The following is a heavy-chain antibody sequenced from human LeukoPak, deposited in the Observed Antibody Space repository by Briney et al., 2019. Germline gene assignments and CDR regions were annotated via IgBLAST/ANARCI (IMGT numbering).Heavy chain of an antibody. D-gene: IGHD3-10*01. J-gene: IGHJ3*02. CDR1: GFTFSDYY. V-gene: IGHV3-11*01. CDR3: ASPMVRGVIKTYDAFDI. CDR2: ISSSGSTI. Sequence: PGGSLRLSRAASGFTFSDYYMSWIRQAPGKGLEWVSYISSSGSTIYYADSVKGRFTISRDNAKNSLYLQMNSLRAEDTAVYYCASPMVRGVIKTYDAFDIWGQGTMVTVSS.